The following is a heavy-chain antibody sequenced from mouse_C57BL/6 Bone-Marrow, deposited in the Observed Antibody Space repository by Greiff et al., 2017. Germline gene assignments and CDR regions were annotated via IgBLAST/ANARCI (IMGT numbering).Heavy chain of an antibody. V-gene: IGHV5-17*01. CDR2: ISSGSSTI. J-gene: IGHJ3*01. Sequence: EVLGVESGGGLVKPGGSLTLSCAASGFTFSDYGMHWVRRARAEGLVWVAYISSGSSTIYYADTVKGRFPIARDNAKNNLFLQMTSLRSEDTAMYYCARRTGTGGAGLAYWGQGTLVTVSA. CDR3: ARRTGTGGAGLAY. CDR1: GFTFSDYG. D-gene: IGHD3-3*01.